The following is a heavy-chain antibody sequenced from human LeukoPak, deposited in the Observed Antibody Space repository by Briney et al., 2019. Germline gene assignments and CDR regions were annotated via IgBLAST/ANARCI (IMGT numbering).Heavy chain of an antibody. J-gene: IGHJ4*02. CDR3: ARGASYCSSTSCYPDY. Sequence: GESLKISCKGSGYSSTSYWIGWVRQMPGKGLEWMGIIYPGDSDTRYSPSFQGQVTISADKSISTAYLQWSSLKASDTAMYYCARGASYCSSTSCYPDYWGQGTLVTVSS. V-gene: IGHV5-51*01. CDR2: IYPGDSDT. CDR1: GYSSTSYW. D-gene: IGHD2-2*01.